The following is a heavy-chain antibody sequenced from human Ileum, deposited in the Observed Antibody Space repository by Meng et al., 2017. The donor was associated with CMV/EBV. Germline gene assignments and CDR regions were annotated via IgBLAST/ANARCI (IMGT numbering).Heavy chain of an antibody. D-gene: IGHD3-16*02. V-gene: IGHV3-7*01. CDR2: IKEDGSVT. J-gene: IGHJ4*02. Sequence: GGSLRLSCAASGFSLSQYWMNWVRQAPGKGLEWVANIKEDGSVTYYMDSVKGRFTISRDNARNTLYLEMSSLRAEDTAVYYCTRDRLEGDFSGPGFWGQGTVVTVSS. CDR1: GFSLSQYW. CDR3: TRDRLEGDFSGPGF.